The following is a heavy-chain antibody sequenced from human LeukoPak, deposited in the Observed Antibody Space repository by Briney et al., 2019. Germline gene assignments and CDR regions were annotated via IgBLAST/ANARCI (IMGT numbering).Heavy chain of an antibody. CDR2: TYYSGST. CDR3: TRRSNSQPPNY. J-gene: IGHJ4*02. V-gene: IGHV4-39*01. CDR1: GGSISSSPYY. Sequence: PSETLSLTCTVSGGSISSSPYYWGWIRQPPGKDLEWIGSTYYSGSTYYNPSLKSRVTISVDTSKNQFSLKLSSVTAADTAVYYCTRRSNSQPPNYWGQGTLVTVSS. D-gene: IGHD4-23*01.